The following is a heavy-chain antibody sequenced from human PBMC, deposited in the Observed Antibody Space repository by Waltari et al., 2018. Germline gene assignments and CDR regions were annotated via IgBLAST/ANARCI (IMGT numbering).Heavy chain of an antibody. CDR1: GGSISSYY. V-gene: IGHV4-59*01. J-gene: IGHJ6*02. CDR2: IYYSGST. CDR3: ASGQYYYDSSGYHYYGMDV. D-gene: IGHD3-22*01. Sequence: QVQLQESGPGLVKPSETLSLTCTVSGGSISSYYWSWIRQPPGQGLEWIGYIYYSGSTNYNPSLKSRVTISVDTSKNQFSLKLSSVTAADTAVYYCASGQYYYDSSGYHYYGMDVWGQGTTVTVSS.